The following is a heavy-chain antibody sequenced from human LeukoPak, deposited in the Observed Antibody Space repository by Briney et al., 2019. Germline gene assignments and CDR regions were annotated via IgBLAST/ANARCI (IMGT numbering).Heavy chain of an antibody. J-gene: IGHJ6*03. CDR1: GFTFSSYG. CDR2: IRYDGSKK. V-gene: IGHV3-30*02. D-gene: IGHD5-18*01. CDR3: ARSGYSYGYYYYYMDV. Sequence: PGGSLRLSCAASGFTFSSYGMHWGRQAPGKGLGGVAFIRYDGSKKYYADSVKGRFTISRDNSKNTLYLQMNSLRAEDTAVYYCARSGYSYGYYYYYMDVWGKGTTVTVSS.